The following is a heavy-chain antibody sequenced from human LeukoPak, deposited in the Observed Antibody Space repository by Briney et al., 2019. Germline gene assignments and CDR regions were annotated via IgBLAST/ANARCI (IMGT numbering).Heavy chain of an antibody. Sequence: GGSLRLSCAASGFTFSSYSMNWVRQAPGKGLEWVSSISSSSSYIYYADSVKGRFTISRYNAKNSLYLQMDSLRAEDTAVYYCASGEGYCSGGSCYYDYWGQGTLVTVSS. CDR1: GFTFSSYS. D-gene: IGHD2-15*01. CDR3: ASGEGYCSGGSCYYDY. CDR2: ISSSSSYI. V-gene: IGHV3-21*01. J-gene: IGHJ4*02.